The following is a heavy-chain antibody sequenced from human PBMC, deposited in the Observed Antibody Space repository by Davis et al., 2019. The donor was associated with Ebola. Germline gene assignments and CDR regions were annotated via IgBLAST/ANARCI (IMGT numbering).Heavy chain of an antibody. D-gene: IGHD3-16*02. J-gene: IGHJ4*02. Sequence: ASVKVSCKASGYTFTSYGISWVRQAPGQGLEWMGWISAYNGNTNYAQKLQGRVTMTTDTSTSTAYMELRSLRSEDTAVYYCARGGPIMITFGGVIDYDYWGQGTLVTVSS. CDR1: GYTFTSYG. V-gene: IGHV1-18*01. CDR2: ISAYNGNT. CDR3: ARGGPIMITFGGVIDYDY.